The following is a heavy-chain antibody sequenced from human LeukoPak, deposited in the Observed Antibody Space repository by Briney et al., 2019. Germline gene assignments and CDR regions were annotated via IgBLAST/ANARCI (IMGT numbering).Heavy chain of an antibody. CDR1: GFTFSSYS. CDR2: ISSSSTYI. Sequence: GGSLRLSCAASGFTFSSYSMNWVRQAPGKGLEWVSSISSSSTYIHYADSVKGRFTISRDNAKNSLYLQMNSLRAEDTAVYYCARASGGGYYFDYWGQGTLVTVSS. J-gene: IGHJ4*02. CDR3: ARASGGGYYFDY. V-gene: IGHV3-21*01. D-gene: IGHD2-15*01.